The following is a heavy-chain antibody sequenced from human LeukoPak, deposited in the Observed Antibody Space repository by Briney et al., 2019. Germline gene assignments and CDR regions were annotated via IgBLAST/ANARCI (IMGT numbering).Heavy chain of an antibody. CDR2: FSGSGGST. J-gene: IGHJ4*02. CDR3: ARSRSGYYEDY. Sequence: GGSLRLSCAASGFTFSSYAMSWVRQAPGKGLQWVSTFSGSGGSTYYAVSVKGRFTISRDNSKSTLYLQMNSLRAEDTAVYYCARSRSGYYEDYWGQGTLVTVAS. CDR1: GFTFSSYA. D-gene: IGHD3-22*01. V-gene: IGHV3-23*01.